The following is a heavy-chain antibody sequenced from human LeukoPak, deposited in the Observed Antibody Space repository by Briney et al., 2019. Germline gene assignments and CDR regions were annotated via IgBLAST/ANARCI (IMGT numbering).Heavy chain of an antibody. CDR3: ATSGYSYGYWAFDY. V-gene: IGHV4-59*08. CDR1: GGSISSYY. J-gene: IGHJ4*02. Sequence: SETLSLTCTVSGGSISSYYWGWIRQPPGKGLEWIGYIYYSGSTNYNPSLKSRVTISVDTSKNQFSLKLSSVTAADTAVYYCATSGYSYGYWAFDYWGQGTLVTVSS. D-gene: IGHD5-18*01. CDR2: IYYSGST.